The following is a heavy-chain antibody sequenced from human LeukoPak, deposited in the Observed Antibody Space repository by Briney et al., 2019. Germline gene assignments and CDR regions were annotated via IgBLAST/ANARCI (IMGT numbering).Heavy chain of an antibody. D-gene: IGHD1-26*01. CDR1: GFIFSSYA. CDR2: IIGNGGTK. CDR3: AKVHSFSLEQYYFDY. V-gene: IGHV3-23*01. J-gene: IGHJ4*02. Sequence: QPGGSLRLSCEASGFIFSSYAMNWVRQAPGKGLEWVALIIGNGGTKYYADSVKGWFTISRDNYKEILYLQMNSLRVEDTAVYYCAKVHSFSLEQYYFDYWGQGALVTVSS.